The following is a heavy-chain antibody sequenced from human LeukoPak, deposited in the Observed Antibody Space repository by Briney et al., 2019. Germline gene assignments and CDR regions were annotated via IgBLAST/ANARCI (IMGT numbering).Heavy chain of an antibody. CDR2: ISDSGGRT. CDR3: EKRGVVIRVILVGFHKEAYYFDS. Sequence: GGSLRLSCAVSGITLSNYGMSWVRQAPGKGLEWVAGISDSGGRTNYADSEKGRFTISRDSPKNTLHLQMNSLRAEDTAVYFCEKRGVVIRVILVGFHKEAYYFDSWGQGALVTVSS. D-gene: IGHD3-22*01. J-gene: IGHJ4*02. V-gene: IGHV3-23*01. CDR1: GITLSNYG.